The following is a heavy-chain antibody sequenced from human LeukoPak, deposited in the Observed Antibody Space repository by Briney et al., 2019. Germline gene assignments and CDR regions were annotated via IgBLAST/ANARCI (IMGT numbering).Heavy chain of an antibody. V-gene: IGHV4-4*07. CDR3: ARDSPHSDYGDPGAY. CDR2: IYTSGST. Sequence: SETLSLTCTVSGGSISSYYWSWIRQPAGKGLEWIGRIYTSGSTNYNPSLKSRVTMSVDTSKNQFSLKLSSVTAADTAVYYCARDSPHSDYGDPGAYWGQGTLVTVSS. D-gene: IGHD4-17*01. J-gene: IGHJ4*02. CDR1: GGSISSYY.